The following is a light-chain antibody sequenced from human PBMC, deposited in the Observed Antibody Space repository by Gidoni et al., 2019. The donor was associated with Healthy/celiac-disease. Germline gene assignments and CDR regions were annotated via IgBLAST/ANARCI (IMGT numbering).Light chain of an antibody. J-gene: IGKJ4*01. CDR1: QISSSY. CDR3: QQYGSSPPLT. V-gene: IGKV3-20*01. CDR2: GAS. Sequence: DIVLTQSPGTLSLSPGERATLSCRASQISSSYLAWYQQKPGQAPRLLIYGASSRATGIPDRFSGSGSGTDFTLTISRLEPEDFAVYYCQQYGSSPPLTFGGGTKVEIK.